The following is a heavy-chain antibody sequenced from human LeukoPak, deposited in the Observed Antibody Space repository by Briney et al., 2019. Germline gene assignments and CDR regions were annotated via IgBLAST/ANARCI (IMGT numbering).Heavy chain of an antibody. V-gene: IGHV4-34*01. Sequence: SETLSLTCAVYGGSFSGYYWSWIRQPPGKGLEWIGEINHSGSTNYNPSLKSRVTISVDTSKNQFSLNLSSVTAADTAVYYCARFSVYGDYVPWGQGTLVTVSS. D-gene: IGHD4-17*01. CDR1: GGSFSGYY. J-gene: IGHJ5*02. CDR3: ARFSVYGDYVP. CDR2: INHSGST.